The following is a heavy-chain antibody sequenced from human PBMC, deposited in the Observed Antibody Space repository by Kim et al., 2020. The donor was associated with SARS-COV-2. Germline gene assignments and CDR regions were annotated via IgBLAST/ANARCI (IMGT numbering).Heavy chain of an antibody. CDR1: GGSISSGGYY. V-gene: IGHV4-31*03. D-gene: IGHD3-3*01. J-gene: IGHJ3*02. CDR3: AGGTRYYDFWSGTWSAFDI. CDR2: IYYSGST. Sequence: SETLSLTCTVSGGSISSGGYYWSWIRQHPGKGLEWIGYIYYSGSTYYNPSLKSRVTISVDTSKNQFSLKLSSVTAADTAVYYCAGGTRYYDFWSGTWSAFDIWGQGTMVTVSS.